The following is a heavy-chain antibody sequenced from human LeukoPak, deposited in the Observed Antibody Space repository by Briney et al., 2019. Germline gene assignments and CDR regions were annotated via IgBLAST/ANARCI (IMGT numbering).Heavy chain of an antibody. V-gene: IGHV3-7*02. Sequence: GGSLRLSCAASGFTFSTYWMSWVRQAPGKGLEWVANIKEDGSEINYADSVRGRFTISRDNVKNSLHLQMNSLRAEDTAVYYCARFFPSAASSDCWGQGTLVTVSS. CDR2: IKEDGSEI. D-gene: IGHD6-13*01. CDR1: GFTFSTYW. J-gene: IGHJ4*02. CDR3: ARFFPSAASSDC.